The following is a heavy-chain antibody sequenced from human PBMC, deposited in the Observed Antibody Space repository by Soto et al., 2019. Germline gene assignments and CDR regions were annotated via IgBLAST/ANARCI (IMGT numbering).Heavy chain of an antibody. CDR3: ARQKDYGDIDY. CDR1: GGSISSYY. CDR2: IYYSGST. V-gene: IGHV4-59*08. J-gene: IGHJ4*02. D-gene: IGHD4-17*01. Sequence: SETLSLTCTVSGGSISSYYWSWIRQPPGKGLEWIGYIYYSGSTNYNPSLKSRVTISVDTSKNQFSLKLSSVTAADTAVYYCARQKDYGDIDYWGQGTLVTVSS.